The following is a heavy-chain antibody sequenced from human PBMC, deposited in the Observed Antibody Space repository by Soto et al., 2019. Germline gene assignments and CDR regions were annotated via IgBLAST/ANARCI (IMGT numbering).Heavy chain of an antibody. Sequence: QVQLVQSGAEVKKPGSSVKVSCKASGGTFSSYAISWVRQAPGQGLEWMGGIIPIFGTANYAQKFQGRVTITADESXSXXYMELSSLRSEDTAVYYCAGSTATIGDGYNSDFDYWGQGTLVTVSS. D-gene: IGHD5-12*01. CDR3: AGSTATIGDGYNSDFDY. CDR1: GGTFSSYA. V-gene: IGHV1-69*12. J-gene: IGHJ4*02. CDR2: IIPIFGTA.